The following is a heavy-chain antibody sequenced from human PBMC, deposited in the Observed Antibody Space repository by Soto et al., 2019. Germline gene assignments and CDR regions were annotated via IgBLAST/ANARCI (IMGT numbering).Heavy chain of an antibody. CDR3: ARSGSSSWYSSWFDP. V-gene: IGHV3-21*01. CDR1: GFTFSSYS. Sequence: GGSLRLSCAASGFTFSSYSMNWVRQAPGKGLEWVSSISSSSSYIYYADSVKGRFTISRGNAKNSLYLQMNSLRAEDTAVYYCARSGSSSWYSSWFDPWGQGTLVTVSS. D-gene: IGHD6-13*01. J-gene: IGHJ5*02. CDR2: ISSSSSYI.